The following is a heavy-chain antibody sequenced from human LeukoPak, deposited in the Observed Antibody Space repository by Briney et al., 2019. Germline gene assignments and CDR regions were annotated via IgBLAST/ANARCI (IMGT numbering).Heavy chain of an antibody. J-gene: IGHJ4*02. CDR2: IYTSGST. D-gene: IGHD3-3*01. CDR1: GGPISSGSYY. V-gene: IGHV4-61*02. Sequence: SQTLSLTCTVSGGPISSGSYYWSWIRQPAGKGLEWIGRIYTSGSTNYNPSLKSRVTISVDTSKNQFSLKLSSVTAADTAVYYCAREGSRTIFGVVIFDYWGQGTLVTVSS. CDR3: AREGSRTIFGVVIFDY.